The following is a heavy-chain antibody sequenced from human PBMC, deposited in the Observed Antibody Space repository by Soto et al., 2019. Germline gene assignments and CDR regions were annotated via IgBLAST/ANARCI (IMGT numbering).Heavy chain of an antibody. CDR2: IYYSGST. CDR3: AHRPYPNMVRGVIYGMDV. D-gene: IGHD3-10*01. CDR1: GGSISSYY. V-gene: IGHV4-59*01. J-gene: IGHJ6*02. Sequence: LETLPLTCTVSGGSISSYYWIWIRQPPGKGLEWIGYIYYSGSTNYNPSLKSRLTITKDTSKNQVVLTMTNMDPVDTATYYCAHRPYPNMVRGVIYGMDVWGQGTTLTVSS.